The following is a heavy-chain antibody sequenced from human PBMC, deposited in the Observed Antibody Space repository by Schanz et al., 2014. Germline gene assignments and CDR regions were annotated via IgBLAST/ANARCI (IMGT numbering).Heavy chain of an antibody. J-gene: IGHJ4*02. CDR3: AREGEWGYDPPRH. CDR2: TYLGGST. D-gene: IGHD5-12*01. CDR1: GFTFSSYG. V-gene: IGHV3-NL1*01. Sequence: QVQLVESGGGVVQPGRSLRLSCAASGFTFSSYGMHWVRQAPGKGLEPVSVTYLGGSTYYADSVKGRFTISRDNSKNTLYLQMNSLRAEDTAVYYCAREGEWGYDPPRHWGQGTLVTVSS.